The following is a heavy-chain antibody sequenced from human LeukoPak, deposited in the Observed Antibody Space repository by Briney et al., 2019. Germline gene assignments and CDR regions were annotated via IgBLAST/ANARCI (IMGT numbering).Heavy chain of an antibody. CDR2: IYHSGST. CDR3: AKSNGYGLIDI. J-gene: IGHJ3*02. CDR1: GGSISSSNW. Sequence: SETLSLTCAVSGGSISSSNWWSWVRQPPGKGLEWIGEIYHSGSTNYNPSLKSRVTISLDTSRNQFSLKLNSVTAADTAVYYCAKSNGYGLIDIWGQGTMVTVSS. V-gene: IGHV4-4*02. D-gene: IGHD3-10*01.